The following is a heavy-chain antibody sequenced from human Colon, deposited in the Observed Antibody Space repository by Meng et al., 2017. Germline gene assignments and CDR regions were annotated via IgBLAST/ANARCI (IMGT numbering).Heavy chain of an antibody. CDR2: IYYSGST. CDR3: ARWDYYGSETNAFDI. CDR1: GGSISSYY. J-gene: IGHJ3*02. D-gene: IGHD3-10*01. V-gene: IGHV4-59*01. Sequence: SETLSLTCTASGGSISSYYWSWIRQPPGKGLEWIGYIYYSGSTNYNPSLKSRVTISVDTSKNQFSLKLSSVTAADTAVYYCARWDYYGSETNAFDIWGQGTMVTVSS.